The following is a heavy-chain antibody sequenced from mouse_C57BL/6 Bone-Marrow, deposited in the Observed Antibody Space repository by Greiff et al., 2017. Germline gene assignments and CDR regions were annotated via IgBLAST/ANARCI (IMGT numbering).Heavy chain of an antibody. CDR1: GYTFTSYW. Sequence: QVQLKQPGAELVMPGASVKLSCKASGYTFTSYWMHWVKQRPGQGLEWIGEFDPSDSYTNYNQKFKGKATLTVDKSSSTVYLQLSSLTSEDSAVXCCAIGSPFAYWGQGTLVTVSA. CDR2: FDPSDSYT. CDR3: AIGSPFAY. J-gene: IGHJ3*01. V-gene: IGHV1-69*01.